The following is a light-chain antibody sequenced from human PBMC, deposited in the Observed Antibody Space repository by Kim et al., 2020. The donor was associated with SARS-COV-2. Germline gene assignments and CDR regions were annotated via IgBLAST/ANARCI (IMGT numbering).Light chain of an antibody. CDR2: NND. CDR3: AAWDDRLYVV. V-gene: IGLV1-44*01. CDR1: RSNIGRNA. J-gene: IGLJ2*01. Sequence: PGKRTTITCYGSRSNIGRNAVNRYHKLPGTAPKLLIYNNDQRPSGVPDRFSGSKSGTSASLAISGLQSEDEADYYCAAWDDRLYVVFGGGTQLTVL.